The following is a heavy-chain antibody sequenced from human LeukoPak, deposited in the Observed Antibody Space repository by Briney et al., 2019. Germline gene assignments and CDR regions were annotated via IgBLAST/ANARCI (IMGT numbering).Heavy chain of an antibody. CDR3: ARSGVVRGVISNYYYYYGMDV. CDR2: ISYDGSNK. D-gene: IGHD3-10*01. Sequence: GRSLRLSCEASGFTFSSYAMHWVRQAPGKGLEWVAVISYDGSNKYYADSVKGRFTISRDNSKNTLYLQMNSLRAEDTAVYYCARSGVVRGVISNYYYYYGMDVWGKGTTVTVSS. J-gene: IGHJ6*04. V-gene: IGHV3-30*04. CDR1: GFTFSSYA.